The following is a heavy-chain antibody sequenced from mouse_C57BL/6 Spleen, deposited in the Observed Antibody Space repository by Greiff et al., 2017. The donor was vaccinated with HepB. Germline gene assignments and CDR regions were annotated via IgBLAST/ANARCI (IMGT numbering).Heavy chain of an antibody. V-gene: IGHV5-4*03. CDR2: ISDGGSYT. J-gene: IGHJ2*01. D-gene: IGHD1-1*01. CDR3: ARGPSRWYFDY. Sequence: EVMLVESGGGLVKPGGSLKLSCAASGFTFSSYAMSWVRQTPEKRLEWVATISDGGSYTYYPDNVKGRFTISRDNAKNNLYLQMSHLKSEDTAMYYCARGPSRWYFDYWGQGTTLTVSS. CDR1: GFTFSSYA.